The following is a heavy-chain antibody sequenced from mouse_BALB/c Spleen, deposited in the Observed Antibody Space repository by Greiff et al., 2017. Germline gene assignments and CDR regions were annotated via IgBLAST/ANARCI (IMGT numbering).Heavy chain of an antibody. CDR2: IYPGSGST. CDR1: GYTFTDYV. V-gene: IGHV1-77*01. CDR3: ARRGLWDFDV. D-gene: IGHD2-13*01. Sequence: VKLVESGPELVKPGASVKMSCKASGYTFTDYVISWVKQRTGQGLEWIGEIYPGSGSTYYNEKFKGKATLTADKSSNTAYMQLSSLTSEDSAVYFCARRGLWDFDVWGAGTTVTVSS. J-gene: IGHJ1*01.